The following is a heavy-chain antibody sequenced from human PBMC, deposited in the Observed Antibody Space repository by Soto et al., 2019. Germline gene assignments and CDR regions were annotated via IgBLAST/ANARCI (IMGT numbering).Heavy chain of an antibody. CDR2: ISWNSGSI. J-gene: IGHJ6*02. CDR1: GFTFDDYA. CDR3: AKDICSGGSCYPLLFLGMDV. V-gene: IGHV3-9*01. D-gene: IGHD2-15*01. Sequence: PGGSLRLSCAASGFTFDDYAMHWVRQAPGKGLEWVSGISWNSGSIGYADSVKGRFTISRDNAKNSLYLQMNSLRAEDTALYYCAKDICSGGSCYPLLFLGMDVWGQGTTVTVSS.